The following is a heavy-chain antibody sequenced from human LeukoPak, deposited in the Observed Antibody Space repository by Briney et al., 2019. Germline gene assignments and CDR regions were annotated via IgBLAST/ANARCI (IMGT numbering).Heavy chain of an antibody. CDR3: AKDQGSSTQFDS. D-gene: IGHD6-6*01. CDR1: GFTFSSYA. V-gene: IGHV3-23*01. J-gene: IGHJ4*02. CDR2: ITRSGGST. Sequence: GGSLRLSCAASGFTFSSYAMSWVRQAPGKGLEWVSAITRSGGSTYYADSVKGRFTISRDNSKNTLYLQVNSLRAEDAAVYYCAKDQGSSTQFDSWGQGTLVTVSS.